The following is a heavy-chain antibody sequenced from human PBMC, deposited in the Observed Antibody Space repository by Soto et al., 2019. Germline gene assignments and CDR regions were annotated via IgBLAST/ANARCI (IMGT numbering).Heavy chain of an antibody. V-gene: IGHV3-30*18. Sequence: QVQLVESGGGVVQPGRSLRLSCAASGFTFSSYGMHWVRQAPGKGLEWVAVISYDGSNKYYADSVKGRFTISRDNSKNTLYLQMNSLRAEDTAVYYCAKDDSGRKGADAFDIWGQGTMVTVSS. D-gene: IGHD1-26*01. CDR3: AKDDSGRKGADAFDI. CDR2: ISYDGSNK. CDR1: GFTFSSYG. J-gene: IGHJ3*02.